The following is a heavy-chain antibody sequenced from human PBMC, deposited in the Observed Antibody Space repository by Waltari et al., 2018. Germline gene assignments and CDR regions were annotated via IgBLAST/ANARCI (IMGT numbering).Heavy chain of an antibody. CDR2: INTNTGNP. CDR3: ARSCSGGSCYSGGNYYYGMDV. CDR1: GYTFTSYA. Sequence: QVQLVQSGSELKKPGASVKVSCKASGYTFTSYAMNWVRQAPGQGLEWMGWINTNTGNPTDAQGVTGRFVFSLDTSVSTAYLQISSLKAEDTAVYYCARSCSGGSCYSGGNYYYGMDVWGQGTTVTVSS. J-gene: IGHJ6*02. D-gene: IGHD2-15*01. V-gene: IGHV7-4-1*02.